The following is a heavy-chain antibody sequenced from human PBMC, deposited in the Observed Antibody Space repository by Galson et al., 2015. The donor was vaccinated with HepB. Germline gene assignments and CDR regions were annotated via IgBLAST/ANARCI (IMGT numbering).Heavy chain of an antibody. V-gene: IGHV4-59*08. CDR2: IYYSGST. J-gene: IGHJ6*02. Sequence: LRLSCAASGFTLSTFWMAWVRQAPGKGLEWIGYIYYSGSTNYNPSLKSRVTISVDTSKNQFSLKLSSVTAADTAVYYCARGSGWAYYYYYGMDVWGQGTTVTVSS. CDR3: ARGSGWAYYYYYGMDV. CDR1: GFTLSTFW. D-gene: IGHD6-19*01.